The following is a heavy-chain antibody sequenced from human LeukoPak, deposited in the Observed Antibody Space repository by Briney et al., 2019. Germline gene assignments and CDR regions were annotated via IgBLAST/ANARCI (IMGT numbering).Heavy chain of an antibody. CDR2: FYHDETT. J-gene: IGHJ4*02. V-gene: IGHV4-38-2*02. CDR1: GYSVSSTCY. D-gene: IGHD2-8*01. Sequence: PSETLSLTCSVSGYSVSSTCYWGWIRQPPGEGLEGTGSFYHDETTYYNPSVKSRVTLSVDSSKRHFYLDLYSVTAADTAVYYCANADPEDYFDYWGRGALVTVSS. CDR3: ANADPEDYFDY.